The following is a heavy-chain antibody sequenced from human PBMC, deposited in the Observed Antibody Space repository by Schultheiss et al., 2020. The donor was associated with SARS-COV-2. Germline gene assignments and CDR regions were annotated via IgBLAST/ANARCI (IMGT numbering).Heavy chain of an antibody. CDR1: GGSISSYF. J-gene: IGHJ3*02. V-gene: IGHV4-59*01. Sequence: SETLSLTCKVSGGSISSYFWSWIRQAPGKGLEWIAYMYSSGTTRYSPSLESRLTVSVDTSRNQFSLKLNSVTDADAAVYYCARESHDAFDIWGQGAMVTVAS. CDR3: ARESHDAFDI. CDR2: MYSSGTT.